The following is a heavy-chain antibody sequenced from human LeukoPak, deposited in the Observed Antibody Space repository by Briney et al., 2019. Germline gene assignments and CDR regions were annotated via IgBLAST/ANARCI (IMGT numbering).Heavy chain of an antibody. V-gene: IGHV1-2*02. CDR1: GYTFTGYN. D-gene: IGHD3-10*01. J-gene: IGHJ5*02. CDR2: FNPNSGGT. Sequence: GASVKLSCKASGYTFTGYNMHWVRQAPGQGLEWMGWFNPNSGGTNYAQKFQGRVTMTRDTSISTAYMELSRLRSDDTAAYYCARDGSGSPIWFDPWRQGTLVTVSS. CDR3: ARDGSGSPIWFDP.